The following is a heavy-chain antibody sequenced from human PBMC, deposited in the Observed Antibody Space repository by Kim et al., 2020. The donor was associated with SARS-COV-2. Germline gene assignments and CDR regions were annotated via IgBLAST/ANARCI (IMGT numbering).Heavy chain of an antibody. Sequence: SETLSLTCAVYGGSFSGYYWSWIRQPPGKGLEWIGEINHSGSTNYNPSLKSRVTISVDTSKNQFSLKLSSVTAADTAVYYCARVFDGSGSYYKRYYGMDV. CDR3: ARVFDGSGSYYKRYYGMDV. D-gene: IGHD3-10*01. CDR1: GGSFSGYY. V-gene: IGHV4-34*01. J-gene: IGHJ6*01. CDR2: INHSGST.